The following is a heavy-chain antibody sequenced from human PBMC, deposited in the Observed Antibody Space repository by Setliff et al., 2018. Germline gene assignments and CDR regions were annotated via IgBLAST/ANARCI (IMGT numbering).Heavy chain of an antibody. D-gene: IGHD3-16*01. Sequence: PGGSLRLSCAASGFTFSNAWMSWVRQAPGKGLEWVSYINSGGTKIYYADSVEGRFTISRDNGKNSLFLQMNSVRAEDTAVYYCARSINGYQQRYDFWGQGALVTVSS. CDR2: INSGGTKI. CDR3: ARSINGYQQRYDF. CDR1: GFTFSNAW. V-gene: IGHV3-48*03. J-gene: IGHJ4*02.